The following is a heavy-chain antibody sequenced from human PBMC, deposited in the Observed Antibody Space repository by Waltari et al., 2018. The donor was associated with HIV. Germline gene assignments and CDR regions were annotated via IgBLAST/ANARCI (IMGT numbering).Heavy chain of an antibody. J-gene: IGHJ4*02. CDR1: GFNFRSYW. V-gene: IGHV3-74*01. Sequence: EVQLVESGGDLVQPGGSLRLSCAASGFNFRSYWMHWIRHIPGKGLVCVSHIGPDDVETGYLESFKGRFTISRGNAKNTLYLQMNSLRVEDTAIYYCTRDLSTYGHEFDYWGQGTLVTV. CDR3: TRDLSTYGHEFDY. CDR2: IGPDDVET. D-gene: IGHD3-16*01.